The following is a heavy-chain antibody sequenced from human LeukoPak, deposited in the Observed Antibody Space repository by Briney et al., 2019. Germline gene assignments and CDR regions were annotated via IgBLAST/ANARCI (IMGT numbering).Heavy chain of an antibody. CDR1: GYTFTSYA. CDR2: INAGNGNT. D-gene: IGHD3-10*01. CDR3: ARDRSGLYGGWFDP. V-gene: IGHV1-3*01. Sequence: ASVKVSCKASGYTFTSYAMHWVRQAPGQRLEWMGWINAGNGNTKYSQKFQGRVTITRDTSASTAYMELSSLRSEDTAVYYCARDRSGLYGGWFDPWGQGTLVTVSP. J-gene: IGHJ5*02.